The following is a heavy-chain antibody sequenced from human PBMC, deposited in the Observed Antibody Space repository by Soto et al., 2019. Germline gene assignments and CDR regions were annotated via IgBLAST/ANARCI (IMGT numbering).Heavy chain of an antibody. Sequence: GESLKISFQGSGYSFASYWIGWVRQMPGKGLELMGIIYPSDSDTRYRPSFQGQVTISADKSISSAYLQWSSLRASDTAMYYCARGGVSTRTFDYWGQGTQVTVSS. CDR1: GYSFASYW. CDR3: ARGGVSTRTFDY. V-gene: IGHV5-51*01. D-gene: IGHD3-3*01. CDR2: IYPSDSDT. J-gene: IGHJ4*02.